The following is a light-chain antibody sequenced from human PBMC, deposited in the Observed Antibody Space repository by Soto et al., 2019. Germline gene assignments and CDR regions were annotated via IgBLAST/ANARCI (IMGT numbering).Light chain of an antibody. J-gene: IGKJ1*01. V-gene: IGKV3-15*01. Sequence: EIVMTQSPATLSVSPRERATLSCRASQSVSSKLAWYQQKRGQAPRLLIYDASTRATGIPARFSGSGSGTDFTLTISSLQSEDFADYYCQQYNNWPRTFGQGTKVEIK. CDR2: DAS. CDR3: QQYNNWPRT. CDR1: QSVSSK.